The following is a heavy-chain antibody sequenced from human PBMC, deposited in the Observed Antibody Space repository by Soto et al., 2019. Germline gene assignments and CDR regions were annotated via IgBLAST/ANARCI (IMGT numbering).Heavy chain of an antibody. D-gene: IGHD2-2*01. V-gene: IGHV1-18*01. J-gene: IGHJ4*02. CDR1: GDTFATYG. Sequence: QVQLVQSGAEVKMPGASVKVSCKASGDTFATYGISWVRQAPGKGLEWMGWISGSRGKTRYAQRFQGRIIMTADTSTSTAYMELRSLSSDDTAVYYCARDYCTSPSCYGVDYWGQGTLVTVSS. CDR2: ISGSRGKT. CDR3: ARDYCTSPSCYGVDY.